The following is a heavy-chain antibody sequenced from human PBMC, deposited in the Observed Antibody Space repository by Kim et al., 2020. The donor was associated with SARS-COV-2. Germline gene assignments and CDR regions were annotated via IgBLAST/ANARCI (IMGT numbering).Heavy chain of an antibody. CDR3: ARDYDFWSGLYGMDV. Sequence: SETLSLTCTVSGGSISSGSYYWSWIRQPAGKGLEWIGRIYTSGSTNYNPSLKSRVTISVDTSKNQFSLKLSSVTAADTAVYYCARDYDFWSGLYGMDVWGQGTTVTVSS. D-gene: IGHD3-3*01. J-gene: IGHJ6*02. CDR2: IYTSGST. V-gene: IGHV4-61*02. CDR1: GGSISSGSYY.